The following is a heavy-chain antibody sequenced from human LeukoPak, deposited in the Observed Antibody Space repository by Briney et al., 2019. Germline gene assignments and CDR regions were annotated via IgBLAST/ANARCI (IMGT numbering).Heavy chain of an antibody. V-gene: IGHV3-48*01. CDR2: ISSSSSTI. CDR1: GFTFSSYG. CDR3: ARGYDILTGWFGP. J-gene: IGHJ5*02. Sequence: GGSLRLSCAASGFTFSSYGMTWVRQAPGKGLEWVSYISSSSSTIYYADSVKGRFTISRDNAKNSLYLQLNSLRAEGTAVYYCARGYDILTGWFGPWGQGTLVTVSS. D-gene: IGHD3-9*01.